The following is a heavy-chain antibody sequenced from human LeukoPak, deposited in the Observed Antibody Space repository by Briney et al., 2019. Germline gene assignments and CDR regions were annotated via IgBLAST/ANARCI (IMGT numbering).Heavy chain of an antibody. J-gene: IGHJ6*03. Sequence: SETLSLTCTVSGGSISSGSYYWSWIRQPAGKGLEWIGRIYTSGSTNYNPSLKSRVTISVDTSKNQFSLKLSSVTAADTAVYYCARDKARSRSNFFDSTYYYYYYYMDVWGKGTTVTISS. V-gene: IGHV4-61*02. D-gene: IGHD3-9*01. CDR3: ARDKARSRSNFFDSTYYYYYYYMDV. CDR2: IYTSGST. CDR1: GGSISSGSYY.